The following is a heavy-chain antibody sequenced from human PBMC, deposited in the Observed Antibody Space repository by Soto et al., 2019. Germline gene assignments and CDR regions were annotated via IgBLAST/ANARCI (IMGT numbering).Heavy chain of an antibody. CDR1: VYTFTRYD. Sequence: QVQLVQSVAEVKKPGASVKVSCKASVYTFTRYDINRVRQATGQGLEWMGWMNPNSGNTGYAQKFQGRVTMPMNTSISTAYMELSTLRSEDTAVYYCARSTNDYGNRHWVQGALVTVSS. CDR2: MNPNSGNT. V-gene: IGHV1-8*01. D-gene: IGHD4-4*01. J-gene: IGHJ4*02. CDR3: ARSTNDYGNRH.